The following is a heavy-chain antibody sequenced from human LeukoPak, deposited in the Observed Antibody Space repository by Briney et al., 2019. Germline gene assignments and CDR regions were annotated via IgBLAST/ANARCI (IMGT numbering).Heavy chain of an antibody. Sequence: GGSLRLSCAASGFTFSNAWMSWVRQAPGKGLEWVGRIKSKTDGGTTDYAAPVKGRFAISRDDSKNTLYLQMNSLKTEDTAVYYCTTGYGYSSTDYWGQGTLVTVSS. D-gene: IGHD6-13*01. J-gene: IGHJ4*02. CDR2: IKSKTDGGTT. CDR3: TTGYGYSSTDY. V-gene: IGHV3-15*01. CDR1: GFTFSNAW.